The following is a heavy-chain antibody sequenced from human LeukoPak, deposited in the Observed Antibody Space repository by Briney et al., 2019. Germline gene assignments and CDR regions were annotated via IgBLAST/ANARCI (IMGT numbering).Heavy chain of an antibody. J-gene: IGHJ4*02. CDR3: ATEYSSSIDY. CDR1: GYSISSGIY. D-gene: IGHD6-6*01. V-gene: IGHV4-38-2*02. CDR2: IYHSGST. Sequence: SETLSLTCTVSGYSISSGIYWGWIRQPPGKGLEWIGSIYHSGSTYYNPSLKSRVTISVDTSKNQFSLKLSSVTAADTAVYYCATEYSSSIDYWGQGTLVTVSS.